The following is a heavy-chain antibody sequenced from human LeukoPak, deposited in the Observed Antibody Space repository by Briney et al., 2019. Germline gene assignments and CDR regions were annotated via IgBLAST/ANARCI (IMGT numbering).Heavy chain of an antibody. V-gene: IGHV4-59*01. CDR2: IYYSGST. J-gene: IGHJ4*02. CDR3: ARAVLRRHYYVSGSYFDY. Sequence: PSETLSLTCTVSGGSISSYYWSWIRQPPGKGLEWIGYIYYSGSTNYNPSLKSRVTISVDTSKNQFSLKLSSVTAADTAVYYCARAVLRRHYYVSGSYFDYWGQGTLVTVSS. D-gene: IGHD3-10*01. CDR1: GGSISSYY.